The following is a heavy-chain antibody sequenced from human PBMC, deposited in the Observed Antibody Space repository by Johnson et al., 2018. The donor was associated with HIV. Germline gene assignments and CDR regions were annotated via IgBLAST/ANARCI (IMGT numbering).Heavy chain of an antibody. CDR2: IGTAGDT. J-gene: IGHJ3*02. D-gene: IGHD3-22*01. CDR1: GFTFSRYD. Sequence: VQVVESGGGLVQPGGSLRLSCAASGFTFSRYDMHWVRQATGKGLEWVSAIGTAGDTYYPGSVKGGFTISRENAKNSLYLQMNILRAGDTAVYYCAKSNPMIVVVDAFDIWGQGTMVTVSS. V-gene: IGHV3-13*01. CDR3: AKSNPMIVVVDAFDI.